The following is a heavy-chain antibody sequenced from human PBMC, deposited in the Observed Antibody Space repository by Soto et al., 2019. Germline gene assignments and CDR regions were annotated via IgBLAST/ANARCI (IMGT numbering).Heavy chain of an antibody. CDR2: ISTYNGDT. CDR1: GYTFSTSG. V-gene: IGHV1-18*01. Sequence: GASVKVSCKASGYTFSTSGMSWLRQAPGQGLEWMGWISTYNGDTNDAPKFQGRVTMTTDTSTSTVYMELSSLRSEDTAVYYCARGPATAPDAYWGLGTLVTVSS. D-gene: IGHD2-2*01. CDR3: ARGPATAPDAY. J-gene: IGHJ4*02.